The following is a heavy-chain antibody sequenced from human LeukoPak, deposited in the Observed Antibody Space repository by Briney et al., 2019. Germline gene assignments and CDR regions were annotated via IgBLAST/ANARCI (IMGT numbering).Heavy chain of an antibody. V-gene: IGHV1-2*02. CDR1: GYTFTGYY. D-gene: IGHD6-13*01. CDR2: INPNSGGT. Sequence: ASVKVSCKASGYTFTGYYMHWVRQAPGQGLEWVGWINPNSGGTNYAQKFQGRVTMTRDTSISTAYMELSRLRSDDTAVYYCARDRSSSRFGYYYYGMDVWGQGTTVTVSS. J-gene: IGHJ6*02. CDR3: ARDRSSSRFGYYYYGMDV.